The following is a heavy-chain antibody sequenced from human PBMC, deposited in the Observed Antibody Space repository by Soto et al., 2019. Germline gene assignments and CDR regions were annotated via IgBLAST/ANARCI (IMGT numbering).Heavy chain of an antibody. D-gene: IGHD2-2*01. CDR2: IDGSSATT. Sequence: PGGSLRLSCAASGFTVSDYAMSWVRQAQGKGLEWVSAIDGSSATTNYADSVKGRFTISRDNSKNTLFLHMSGLRAEDTAVYYCARDRRPSIYSGLAVWGQGTTVTVSS. CDR3: ARDRRPSIYSGLAV. CDR1: GFTVSDYA. J-gene: IGHJ6*02. V-gene: IGHV3-23*01.